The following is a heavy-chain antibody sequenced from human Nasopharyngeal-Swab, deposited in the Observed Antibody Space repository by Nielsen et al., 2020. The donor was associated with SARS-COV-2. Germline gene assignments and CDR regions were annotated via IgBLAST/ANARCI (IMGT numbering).Heavy chain of an antibody. CDR2: IDPSDSYT. J-gene: IGHJ4*02. V-gene: IGHV5-10-1*01. Sequence: VRQMPGQGLEWMGRIDPSDSYTNYSPSFQGHVTISADKSISTAYLQWSSLKASDTAMYYCARSKTYSSSWDDYWGQGTLVTVSS. D-gene: IGHD6-6*01. CDR3: ARSKTYSSSWDDY.